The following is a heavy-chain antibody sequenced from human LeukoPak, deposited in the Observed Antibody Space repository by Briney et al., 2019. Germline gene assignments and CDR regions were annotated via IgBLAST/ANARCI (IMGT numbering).Heavy chain of an antibody. D-gene: IGHD3-10*01. CDR1: GFTFSSYA. V-gene: IGHV3-23*01. Sequence: GGSLRLSCAASGFTFSSYAMSWVRQAPGKGLEWVSAISGSGGSTYYADSVKGRFTISRDNSKNTLYLQMNSLRAEDTAVYYCAKDLDYGSGSSTGDFDYWGQGTLVTVSP. CDR2: ISGSGGST. CDR3: AKDLDYGSGSSTGDFDY. J-gene: IGHJ4*02.